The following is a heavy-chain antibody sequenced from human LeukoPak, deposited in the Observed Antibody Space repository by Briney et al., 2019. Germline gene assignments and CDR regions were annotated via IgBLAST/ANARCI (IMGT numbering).Heavy chain of an antibody. CDR1: GYTFTGYY. J-gene: IGHJ5*02. D-gene: IGHD6-6*01. CDR2: INPNSGGT. CDR3: ARWGPSIAALFDP. Sequence: ASVKVSCKASGYTFTGYYMHWVRQAPGQGLEWMGWINPNSGGTNYAQKFQGRVTMTRDTSISTAYMELSRLRSDDTAVYYCARWGPSIAALFDPWGRGTLVTVSS. V-gene: IGHV1-2*02.